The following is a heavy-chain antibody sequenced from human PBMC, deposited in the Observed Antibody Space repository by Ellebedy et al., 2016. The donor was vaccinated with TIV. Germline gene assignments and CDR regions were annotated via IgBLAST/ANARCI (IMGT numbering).Heavy chain of an antibody. D-gene: IGHD2-15*01. J-gene: IGHJ4*02. V-gene: IGHV5-51*01. CDR2: IYPGDSDP. Sequence: PGGSLRLSCKGSGYSFTTYWIGWVRQMSGKGLEWMGIIYPGDSDPRYSPSFQGQVTISADKSISTAYLQWSSLKASDTAMYYCARVGEVAATPCSYWGQGTLVTVSS. CDR1: GYSFTTYW. CDR3: ARVGEVAATPCSY.